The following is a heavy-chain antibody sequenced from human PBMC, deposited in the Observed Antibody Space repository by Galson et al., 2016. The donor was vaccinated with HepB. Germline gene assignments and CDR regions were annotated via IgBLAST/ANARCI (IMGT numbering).Heavy chain of an antibody. Sequence: ETLSLTCTVSGGPISSNRYYWGWIRQPPGKGLEWIGSIFHIGSTYYNASLKSRATISVGTSKSQFSLKLRSLTATDTAVYYCARFGGDWGFWGQGNLVIVSS. J-gene: IGHJ1*01. D-gene: IGHD2-21*02. CDR1: GGPISSNRYY. CDR3: ARFGGDWGF. V-gene: IGHV4-39*01. CDR2: IFHIGST.